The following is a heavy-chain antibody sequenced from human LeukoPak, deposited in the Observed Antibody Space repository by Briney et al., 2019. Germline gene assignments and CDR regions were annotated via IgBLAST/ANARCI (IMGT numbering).Heavy chain of an antibody. Sequence: PSETLSLTCTVSGGSISSGDYYWSWIRQPPGKGLEWIGYIYYTGSTNYNPSLKSRVTISVDTSKNQFSLKLSSVTAADTAVYYCARDLAREDAFDIWGQGTMVTVSS. J-gene: IGHJ3*02. CDR3: ARDLAREDAFDI. CDR2: IYYTGST. CDR1: GGSISSGDYY. D-gene: IGHD2-21*01. V-gene: IGHV4-61*08.